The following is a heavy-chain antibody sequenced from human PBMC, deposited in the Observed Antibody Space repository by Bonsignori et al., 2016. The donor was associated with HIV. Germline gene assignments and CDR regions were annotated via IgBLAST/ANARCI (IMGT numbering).Heavy chain of an antibody. Sequence: WIRQPPGKGLEWIGYIYYSGSTNYNPSLKSRVTISVDTSKNQFSLKLSSVTAADTAVYYCARVDDFWSGYYTGGWFDPWGQGTLVTVSS. D-gene: IGHD3-3*01. V-gene: IGHV4-59*01. CDR3: ARVDDFWSGYYTGGWFDP. CDR2: IYYSGST. J-gene: IGHJ5*02.